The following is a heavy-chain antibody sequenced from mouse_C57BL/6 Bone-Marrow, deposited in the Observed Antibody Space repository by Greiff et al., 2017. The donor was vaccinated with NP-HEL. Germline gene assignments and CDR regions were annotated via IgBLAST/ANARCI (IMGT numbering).Heavy chain of an antibody. CDR2: IDPSDSYT. CDR1: GYTFTSYW. V-gene: IGHV1-50*01. J-gene: IGHJ3*01. CDR3: ARSSLLFAY. Sequence: VKLQQPGAELVKPGASVKLSCKASGYTFTSYWMQWVKQRPGQGLEWIGEIDPSDSYTNYNQKFKGKATLTVDTSSSTAYMQLSSLTSEDSAVYYCARSSLLFAYWGQGTLVTVSA. D-gene: IGHD6-1*01.